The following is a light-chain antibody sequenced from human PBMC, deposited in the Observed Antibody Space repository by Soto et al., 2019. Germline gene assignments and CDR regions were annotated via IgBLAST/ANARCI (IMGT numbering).Light chain of an antibody. CDR1: QSVSSTS. Sequence: ELGLTQSPGTLPWSPGARAALPCRASQSVSSTSLAWYQQKPGQAPRLLIYGASSRATGIPDRFSGSGSGTDFTLTISRLEPEDFAVYYCQHYVSSSITFGQGTRLEIK. CDR2: GAS. CDR3: QHYVSSSIT. V-gene: IGKV3-20*01. J-gene: IGKJ5*01.